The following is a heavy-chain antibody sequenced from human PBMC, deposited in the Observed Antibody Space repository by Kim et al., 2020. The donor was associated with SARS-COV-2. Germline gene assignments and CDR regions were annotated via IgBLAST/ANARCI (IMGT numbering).Heavy chain of an antibody. Sequence: GGSLRLSCAASGFTFSSYGMHWVRQAPGKGLEWVAVISYDGSNKYYADSVKGRFTISRDNSKNTLYLQMNSLRAEDTAVYYCAKSKAAAGTDGDAFDIWGQGTMVTVSS. CDR2: ISYDGSNK. D-gene: IGHD6-13*01. CDR3: AKSKAAAGTDGDAFDI. CDR1: GFTFSSYG. V-gene: IGHV3-30*18. J-gene: IGHJ3*02.